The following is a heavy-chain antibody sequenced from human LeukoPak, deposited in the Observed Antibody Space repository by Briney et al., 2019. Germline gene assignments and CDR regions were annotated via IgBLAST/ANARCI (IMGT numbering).Heavy chain of an antibody. Sequence: GASVKVSCKTSGYTFTSYDTSWVRQAPGQGLEWMGYISGYTGNTNYAQNLQDRVTMTTDTSTSTAYMELRSLRSDDTAVYYCARWGGTYQTYFDYWGQGTLVTVSS. CDR1: GYTFTSYD. D-gene: IGHD2-2*01. V-gene: IGHV1-18*01. CDR2: ISGYTGNT. CDR3: ARWGGTYQTYFDY. J-gene: IGHJ4*02.